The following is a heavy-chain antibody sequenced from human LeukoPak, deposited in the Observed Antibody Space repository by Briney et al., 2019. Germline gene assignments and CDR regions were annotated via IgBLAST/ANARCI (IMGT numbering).Heavy chain of an antibody. Sequence: SETLSLTCAVSGGSGGSISSSNYWSWVRQPPGKGLEWIGEIYHSGSTNYNPSLKSRVTISVDTSKNQFSLKLSSVTAADTAVYYCARDPTSGWPYWYFDLWGRGALVTVSS. CDR3: ARDPTSGWPYWYFDL. J-gene: IGHJ2*01. D-gene: IGHD6-25*01. CDR1: GGSGGSISSSNY. CDR2: IYHSGST. V-gene: IGHV4-4*02.